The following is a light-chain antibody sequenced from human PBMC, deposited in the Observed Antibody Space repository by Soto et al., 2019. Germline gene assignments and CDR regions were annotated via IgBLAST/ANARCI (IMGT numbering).Light chain of an antibody. J-gene: IGKJ1*01. CDR2: DAS. Sequence: EIVMAQSHATLSLSPGERATLSRRASQSLSSSLAWYQQTPGQAPRLLIYDASNRATGIPARFSGSGSGTDFTLTISSLEPEDFAVYYCQQRSNGPPWTVGQGTKVDI. CDR3: QQRSNGPPWT. CDR1: QSLSSS. V-gene: IGKV3-11*01.